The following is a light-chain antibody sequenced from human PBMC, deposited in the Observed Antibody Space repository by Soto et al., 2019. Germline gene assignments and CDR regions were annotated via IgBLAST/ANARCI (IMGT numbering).Light chain of an antibody. J-gene: IGKJ1*01. CDR1: QNINNW. CDR2: DAS. CDR3: QHMRT. V-gene: IGKV1-5*01. Sequence: DIQMTQSPSTLSASVGDRVTITCRASQNINNWIAWYQQKPGKAPKVLIYDASTLESGVPSRFSGSGFGTEFSLTISSLQPDDFGSYYCQHMRTFGQGTKVEIK.